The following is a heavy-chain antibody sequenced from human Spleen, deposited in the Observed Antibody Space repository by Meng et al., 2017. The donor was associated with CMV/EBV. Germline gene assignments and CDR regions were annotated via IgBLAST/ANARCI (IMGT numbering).Heavy chain of an antibody. Sequence: GESLKISCAASGFTFSSYSMNWVRQAPGKGLEWVSSISSSSSYIYYADSVKGRFTIPRDNAKNPLYLQMNRLRAEETAVYYCARGVGTTDDSWGQGTLVTVSS. J-gene: IGHJ4*02. V-gene: IGHV3-21*04. CDR2: ISSSSSYI. CDR3: ARGVGTTDDS. D-gene: IGHD4-11*01. CDR1: GFTFSSYS.